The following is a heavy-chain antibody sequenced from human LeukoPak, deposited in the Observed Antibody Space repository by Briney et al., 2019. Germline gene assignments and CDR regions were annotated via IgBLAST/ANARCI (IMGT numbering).Heavy chain of an antibody. CDR2: IIPIFGTA. Sequence: SVKVSCKASGGTFSSYAISWVRQAPGQGLEWMGGIIPIFGTANYAQKFQGRVTITADESTSTAYMELSSLRSEDTAVYYCARGWDRLNAFDIWGQGTMVTVSS. CDR1: GGTFSSYA. J-gene: IGHJ3*02. V-gene: IGHV1-69*01. D-gene: IGHD1-26*01. CDR3: ARGWDRLNAFDI.